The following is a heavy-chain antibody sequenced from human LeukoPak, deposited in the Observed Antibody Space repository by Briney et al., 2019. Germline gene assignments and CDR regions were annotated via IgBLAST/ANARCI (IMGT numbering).Heavy chain of an antibody. CDR2: IKQDGSEK. CDR1: GFTFSSYW. D-gene: IGHD3-10*01. Sequence: GGSLRLSCAASGFTFSSYWMSWVRQAPGKGLEWVANIKQDGSEKYCVDSVKGRFTISRDNAKNSLYLQMNSLRAEDTAVYYCARNSPRLLWFGELPIMDVWGKGTTVTVSS. J-gene: IGHJ6*04. V-gene: IGHV3-7*01. CDR3: ARNSPRLLWFGELPIMDV.